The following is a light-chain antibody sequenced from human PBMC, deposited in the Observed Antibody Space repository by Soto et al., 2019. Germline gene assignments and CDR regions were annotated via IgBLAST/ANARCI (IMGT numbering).Light chain of an antibody. CDR2: HAS. Sequence: EIELTQSPGTLSLSPGERATLSCRTSQSVSNTYLAWYQQKPGQAPRLLIYHASSRATGIPDRFSGSGSGTDFTLTISRLEPEDFAVYYCQQYGTSPPVYAFGQGTKLEI. J-gene: IGKJ2*01. CDR1: QSVSNTY. CDR3: QQYGTSPPVYA. V-gene: IGKV3-20*01.